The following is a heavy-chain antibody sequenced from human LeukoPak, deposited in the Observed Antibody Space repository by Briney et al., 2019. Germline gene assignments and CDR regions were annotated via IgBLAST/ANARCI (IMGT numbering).Heavy chain of an antibody. D-gene: IGHD1-26*01. CDR3: TTRLSRSSFGTPIGDY. V-gene: IGHV3-15*01. CDR2: IKSKTDGRTT. CDR1: GCTFSNAW. J-gene: IGHJ4*02. Sequence: GGALRLSCAASGCTFSNAWMSWVRQAPGKGLEWVGRIKSKTDGRTTDYASPVKGRLTITRNDSKNTLYLQMNSPKTEDKAVYYCTTRLSRSSFGTPIGDYWGQGTLVTVSS.